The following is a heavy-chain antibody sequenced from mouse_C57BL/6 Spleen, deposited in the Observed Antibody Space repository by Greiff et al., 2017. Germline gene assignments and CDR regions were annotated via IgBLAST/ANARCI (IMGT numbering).Heavy chain of an antibody. CDR1: GYTFTDYY. V-gene: IGHV1-26*01. CDR3: AREPFITTVVEAMDY. D-gene: IGHD1-1*01. J-gene: IGHJ4*01. CDR2: INPNNGGT. Sequence: VQLQQSGPELVKPGASVKISCKASGYTFTDYYMNWVKQSHGKSLEWIGDINPNNGGTSYNQKFKGKATLTVDKSSSTAYMELRSLTSEDSAVYYCAREPFITTVVEAMDYWGQGTSVTVSS.